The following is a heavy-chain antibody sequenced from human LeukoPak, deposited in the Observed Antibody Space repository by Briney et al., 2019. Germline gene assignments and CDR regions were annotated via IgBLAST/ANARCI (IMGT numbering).Heavy chain of an antibody. CDR1: GFTFRSYW. J-gene: IGHJ6*02. Sequence: PGGSLRLSCAAPGFTFRSYWMNWVRQAPGKGLEWVANIKEDGSEKYYVDSVKGRFTISRDNAKNSLFLQMNSLRVDDTAVYYCARAGYSYTWPPSYYYGMDVWGQGTTVTASS. CDR2: IKEDGSEK. V-gene: IGHV3-7*05. D-gene: IGHD5-18*01. CDR3: ARAGYSYTWPPSYYYGMDV.